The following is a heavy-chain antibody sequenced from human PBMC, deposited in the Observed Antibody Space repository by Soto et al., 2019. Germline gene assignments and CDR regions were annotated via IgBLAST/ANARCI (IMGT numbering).Heavy chain of an antibody. J-gene: IGHJ6*02. Sequence: QVQLVESGGGVVQPGRSLRPSCAASGFTFSSYGMHWVRQAPGKGLEWVAVIWYDGSNKYYADSVKGRFTISRDNSKNTLYLQMNSLRAEDTAVYYCATYSIYYGMDVWGQGTTVTVSS. V-gene: IGHV3-33*01. CDR1: GFTFSSYG. D-gene: IGHD4-4*01. CDR2: IWYDGSNK. CDR3: ATYSIYYGMDV.